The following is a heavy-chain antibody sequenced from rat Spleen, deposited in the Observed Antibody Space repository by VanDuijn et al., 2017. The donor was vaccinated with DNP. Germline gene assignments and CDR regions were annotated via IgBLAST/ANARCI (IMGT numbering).Heavy chain of an antibody. V-gene: IGHV2-4*01. CDR1: GVSLTNFG. CDR3: TRDHGPELQYFDS. Sequence: QVQLRESGPGLVQPSQTLSLACTVSGVSLTNFGVNWVRQPPGKGLEWIGAIWSGGGTDYNSALKSRLSISRDTSKSQVFLKMNSLQTEDTGTYYCTRDHGPELQYFDSWGQGVMVTVSS. D-gene: IGHD1-4*01. J-gene: IGHJ2*01. CDR2: IWSGGGT.